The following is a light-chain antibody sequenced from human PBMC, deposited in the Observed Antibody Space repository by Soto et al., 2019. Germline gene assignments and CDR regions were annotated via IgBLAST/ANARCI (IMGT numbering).Light chain of an antibody. V-gene: IGLV1-51*01. J-gene: IGLJ3*02. CDR3: GAWDHSLNVGV. CDR1: SSNIGSNY. CDR2: DKN. Sequence: QSVLTQPPSVSAAQGQKVIISCSGSSSNIGSNYVSWYQQLPGTAPKLLIYDKNERPSGIPDRFSASKSGTSATLGITGLQTGDEADYYCGAWDHSLNVGVFGGGTKLTVL.